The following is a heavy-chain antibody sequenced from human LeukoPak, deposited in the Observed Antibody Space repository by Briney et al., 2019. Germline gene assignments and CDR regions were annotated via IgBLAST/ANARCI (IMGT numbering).Heavy chain of an antibody. J-gene: IGHJ6*02. Sequence: DPGGSLRLSCAASGFTFDDYAMHWVRQAPGKGLEWVSGISWNSGSIVYADSVRGRFTISRDNAKNSLYLQMNSLRAEDTALYYCAKSGYCSSTSCYTRGIYYYYGMDVWGQGTTVTVSS. CDR3: AKSGYCSSTSCYTRGIYYYYGMDV. CDR2: ISWNSGSI. D-gene: IGHD2-2*02. V-gene: IGHV3-9*01. CDR1: GFTFDDYA.